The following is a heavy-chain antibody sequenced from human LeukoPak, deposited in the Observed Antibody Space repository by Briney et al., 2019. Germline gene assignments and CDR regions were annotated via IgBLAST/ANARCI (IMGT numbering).Heavy chain of an antibody. D-gene: IGHD3-10*01. V-gene: IGHV3-23*01. CDR1: GFTFSSNA. CDR2: ISGGGGST. J-gene: IGHJ4*02. CDR3: AKDLGGSGSNFDY. Sequence: GGCLTPAWAASGFTFSSNAMDCVRPAPGEGRGWVLNISGGGGSTYYAASVKGRFTISRDTSKNTLYLQMNSLRAEDTAVYYCAKDLGGSGSNFDYWGQGTLVTVSS.